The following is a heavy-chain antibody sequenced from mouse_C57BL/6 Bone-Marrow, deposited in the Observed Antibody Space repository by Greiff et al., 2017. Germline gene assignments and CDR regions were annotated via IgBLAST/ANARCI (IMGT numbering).Heavy chain of an antibody. J-gene: IGHJ3*01. CDR3: AGGLLLRFSRFAY. Sequence: EVKVVESVAELVRPGASVKLSCTASGFNIKNTYMHWVKQRPEQGLEWIGRIDPANGNTKYAPKFQGKATITADTSSNTAYLQLSSLTSEETAIYYCAGGLLLRFSRFAYWGQGTLVTVSA. D-gene: IGHD1-1*01. CDR2: IDPANGNT. CDR1: GFNIKNTY. V-gene: IGHV14-3*01.